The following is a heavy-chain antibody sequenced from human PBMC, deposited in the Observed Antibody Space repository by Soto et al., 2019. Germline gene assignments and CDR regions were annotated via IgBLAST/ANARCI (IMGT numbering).Heavy chain of an antibody. CDR3: ARSHIQLWSRPMDV. Sequence: GASVKVSCKASGYTFSNYGLSWVRQAPGQGLEWMGGIIPIFGTANYAQKFQGRVTITADESTSTAYMELSSLRSEDTAVYYCARSHIQLWSRPMDVWGQGTTVTVS. CDR2: IIPIFGTA. D-gene: IGHD5-18*01. V-gene: IGHV1-69*13. CDR1: GYTFSNYG. J-gene: IGHJ6*02.